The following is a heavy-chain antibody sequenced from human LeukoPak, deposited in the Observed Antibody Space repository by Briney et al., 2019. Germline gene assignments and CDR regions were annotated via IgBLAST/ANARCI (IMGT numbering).Heavy chain of an antibody. CDR3: AKDRITIFGVVPLRYGMDV. V-gene: IGHV3-11*01. CDR1: GFTFSDYY. Sequence: GGSLRLSCAASGFTFSDYYMSWIRLAPGKGLEWVSYISDRGTTIYYGDSVKGRFTISRDNAKNSLYLQMNSLRAEDTALYYCAKDRITIFGVVPLRYGMDVWGQGTTVTVSS. J-gene: IGHJ6*02. CDR2: ISDRGTTI. D-gene: IGHD3-3*01.